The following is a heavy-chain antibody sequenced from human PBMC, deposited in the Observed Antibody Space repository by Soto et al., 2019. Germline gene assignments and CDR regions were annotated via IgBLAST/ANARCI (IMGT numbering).Heavy chain of an antibody. Sequence: EPLSLTCTVSGGSISSSSYYWGWIRQPPGKGLEWIGSIYYSGSTYYNPSLKSRVTISVDTSKNQFSLKLSSVTAADTAVYYCASSGAAAGTSHYYYGMDVWGQGTTVTVSS. CDR1: GGSISSSSYY. CDR2: IYYSGST. CDR3: ASSGAAAGTSHYYYGMDV. D-gene: IGHD6-13*01. V-gene: IGHV4-39*01. J-gene: IGHJ6*02.